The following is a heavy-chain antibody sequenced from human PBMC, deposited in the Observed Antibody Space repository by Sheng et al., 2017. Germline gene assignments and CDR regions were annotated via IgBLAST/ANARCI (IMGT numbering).Heavy chain of an antibody. D-gene: IGHD2-2*01. CDR1: GFTFSSYG. CDR3: ARDGQYQLLWRTTYEEYFDY. J-gene: IGHJ4*02. V-gene: IGHV3-33*01. CDR2: IWYDGSNK. Sequence: QVQLVESGGGVVQPGRSLRLSCAASGFTFSSYGMHWVRQAPGKGLEWVAVIWYDGSNKYYADSVKGRFTISRDNSKNTLYLQMNSLRAEDTAVYYCARDGQYQLLWRTTYEEYFDYWGQGTLVTVSS.